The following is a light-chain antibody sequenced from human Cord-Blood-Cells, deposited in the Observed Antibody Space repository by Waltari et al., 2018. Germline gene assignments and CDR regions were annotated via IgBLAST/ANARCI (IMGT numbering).Light chain of an antibody. CDR2: GAS. Sequence: EMVLTQSPGTLSLSPGERDTLSCRASQSVSSSYLAWYQQKPGPAPRLLIYGASSRATGIPDRFSGSGSGTDFTLTISRLEPEDFAVYYCQQYGSSPYTFGQGTKLEIK. CDR3: QQYGSSPYT. V-gene: IGKV3-20*01. J-gene: IGKJ2*01. CDR1: QSVSSSY.